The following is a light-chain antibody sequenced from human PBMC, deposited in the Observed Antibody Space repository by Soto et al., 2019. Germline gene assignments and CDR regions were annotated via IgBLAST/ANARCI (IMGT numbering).Light chain of an antibody. Sequence: QSDLTQPPSVSGAPGQRVTISCTGSYSNIGAGYEVHWYQQVPGTAPKLLVSGHNNRPSGVPDRFFGSKSGSSASLTIIGLQAEDEADYYCLSFDNSVSGSGVFGGGTKLTVL. CDR2: GHN. CDR1: YSNIGAGYE. J-gene: IGLJ3*02. V-gene: IGLV1-40*01. CDR3: LSFDNSVSGSGV.